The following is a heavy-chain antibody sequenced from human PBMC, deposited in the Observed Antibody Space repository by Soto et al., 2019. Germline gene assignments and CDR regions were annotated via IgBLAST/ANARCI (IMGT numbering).Heavy chain of an antibody. CDR1: GYTFTNYG. CDR2: MNPNSGNT. J-gene: IGHJ4*02. CDR3: ARGPMSCTSSSCPYFFDY. Sequence: QVQLVQSGAEVKKPGASVKVSCKASGYTFTNYGINWVRQATGQGLEWMGWMNPNSGNTGYAQKFQGRVTMTRNTSMSTASMKLSSLRSEDTAVYYCARGPMSCTSSSCPYFFDYWAQGTLVTVSS. D-gene: IGHD2-2*01. V-gene: IGHV1-8*01.